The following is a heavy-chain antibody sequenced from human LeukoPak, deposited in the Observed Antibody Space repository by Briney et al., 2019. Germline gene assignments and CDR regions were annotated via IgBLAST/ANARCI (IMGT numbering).Heavy chain of an antibody. CDR2: IYYSGST. D-gene: IGHD2-8*01. V-gene: IGHV4-39*01. J-gene: IGHJ5*02. CDR1: GYSISSSSYY. Sequence: SETLSLTCAVSGYSISSSSYYWGWIRQPPGKGLEWIGSIYYSGSTYYNPSLKSRVTISVDTSKNQFSLKLSSVTAADTAVYYCARHCRTGYCTNGVCYRDWFDPWGQGTLVTVSS. CDR3: ARHCRTGYCTNGVCYRDWFDP.